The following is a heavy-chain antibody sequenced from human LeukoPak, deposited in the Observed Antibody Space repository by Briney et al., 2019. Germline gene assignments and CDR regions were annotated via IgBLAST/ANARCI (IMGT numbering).Heavy chain of an antibody. CDR3: AREGASVTNFDY. CDR2: IYTSGST. D-gene: IGHD1-26*01. Sequence: SETLSLTCTVSGGSISSSSYYWSWIRQPAGKGLEWIGRIYTSGSTNYNPSLKSRVTISVDTSKNQFSLKLSSVTAADTAVYFCAREGASVTNFDYWGQGTLVTVSS. CDR1: GGSISSSSYY. J-gene: IGHJ4*02. V-gene: IGHV4-61*02.